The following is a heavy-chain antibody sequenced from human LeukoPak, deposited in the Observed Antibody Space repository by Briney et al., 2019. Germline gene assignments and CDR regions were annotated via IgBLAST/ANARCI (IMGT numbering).Heavy chain of an antibody. J-gene: IGHJ6*02. CDR2: IYTSGST. D-gene: IGHD5-18*01. Sequence: SETLSLTCTVSGGSISSYYWSWIRQPPGKGLEWIGYIYTSGSTNYNPSLKSRVTISVDTSKNQFSLKLSSVTAADTAVYYCARDGSYGYHGMDVWGQGTTVTVSS. CDR3: ARDGSYGYHGMDV. V-gene: IGHV4-4*09. CDR1: GGSISSYY.